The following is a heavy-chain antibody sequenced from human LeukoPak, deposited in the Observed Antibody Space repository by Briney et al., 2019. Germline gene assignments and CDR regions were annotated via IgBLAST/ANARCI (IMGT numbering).Heavy chain of an antibody. D-gene: IGHD5-12*01. J-gene: IGHJ4*02. CDR1: GGSFSGYY. CDR2: INHSGST. V-gene: IGHV4-34*01. Sequence: SETLSLTCAVYGGSFSGYYWSWIRQPPGKGLEWIGEINHSGSTNYNPSLKSRVTISVDTSKNQFSLKLSSVTAADTAVYYCARSGDIYIDYWGQGTLVTVSS. CDR3: ARSGDIYIDY.